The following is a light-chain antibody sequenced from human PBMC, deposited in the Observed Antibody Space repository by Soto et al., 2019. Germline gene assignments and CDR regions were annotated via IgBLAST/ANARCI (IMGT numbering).Light chain of an antibody. V-gene: IGKV1-5*01. Sequence: IPTTSCPSTLDATLAYRITITCPASQSISSWLAWYQQKPGKAPKLLIYDASSLESGVPSRFSGSGSGTEFTLTISSLQPDDFATYYCLQSYRTPLTFGGGIKVDIK. CDR3: LQSYRTPLT. J-gene: IGKJ4*01. CDR1: QSISSW. CDR2: DAS.